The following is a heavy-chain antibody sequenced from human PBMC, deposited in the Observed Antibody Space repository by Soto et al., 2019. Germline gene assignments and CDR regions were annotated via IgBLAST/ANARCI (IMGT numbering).Heavy chain of an antibody. J-gene: IGHJ4*02. CDR1: GCSINSYNNY. CDR3: VRERVDSFDSSGYPDH. CDR2: LCYSETL. D-gene: IGHD3-22*01. V-gene: IGHV4-30-4*01. Sequence: PSETLSLTWFFSGCSINSYNNYWIWMRQTPSSGVEWIGYLCYSETLYYNPSNKSRVTISIDTSKNQSYLSLTSVVAADTAVYYCVRERVDSFDSSGYPDHWGQVTLVTV.